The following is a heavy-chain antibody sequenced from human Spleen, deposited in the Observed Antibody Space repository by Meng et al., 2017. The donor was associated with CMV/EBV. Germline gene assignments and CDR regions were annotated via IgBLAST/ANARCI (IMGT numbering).Heavy chain of an antibody. CDR2: MNSETGNT. Sequence: ASVKVSCKGFGYTFINHDINWVRQATGQGLEWMGWMNSETGNTGYAQKFQGRVTMTRNTSINTAYMDLSSLRSEDTAIYYCTRGRGSTHKGNWFDPWGQGTLVTVSS. CDR1: GYTFINHD. D-gene: IGHD3-10*01. J-gene: IGHJ5*02. CDR3: TRGRGSTHKGNWFDP. V-gene: IGHV1-8*01.